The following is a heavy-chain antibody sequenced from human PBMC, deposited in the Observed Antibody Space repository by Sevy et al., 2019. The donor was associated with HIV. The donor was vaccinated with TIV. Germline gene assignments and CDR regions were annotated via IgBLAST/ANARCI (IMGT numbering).Heavy chain of an antibody. D-gene: IGHD6-19*01. J-gene: IGHJ3*02. CDR3: ARLHKLEGYSSGWYEAFDI. Sequence: GGSLRLSCAASGFTFSSYAMSWVRQAPGKGLEWVSAISGSGGSTYYADSVKGRFTISRDNSKNTLYLQMNSLRAEDTAVYYCARLHKLEGYSSGWYEAFDIWGQGTMVTVSS. CDR1: GFTFSSYA. V-gene: IGHV3-23*01. CDR2: ISGSGGST.